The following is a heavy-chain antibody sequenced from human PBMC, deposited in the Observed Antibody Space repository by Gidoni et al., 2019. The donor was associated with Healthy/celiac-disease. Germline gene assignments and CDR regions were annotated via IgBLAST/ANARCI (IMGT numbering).Heavy chain of an antibody. CDR2: IWYEGSNK. CDR3: ASEVVAANVAHSTTDY. J-gene: IGHJ4*02. V-gene: IGHV3-33*01. D-gene: IGHD2-15*01. CDR1: FSTYG. Sequence: FSTYGMHWVRQAPGKGLEWVAVIWYEGSNKYYADSLKGRFTISRDNSKNTLYLQMNSLRAEDTAVYYCASEVVAANVAHSTTDYWGQGTLVTVSS.